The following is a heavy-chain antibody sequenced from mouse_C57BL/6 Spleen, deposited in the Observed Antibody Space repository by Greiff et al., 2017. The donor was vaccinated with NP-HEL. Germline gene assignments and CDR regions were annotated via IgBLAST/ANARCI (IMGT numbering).Heavy chain of an antibody. Sequence: VQLKESGPELVKPGASVKISCKASGYSFTGYYMNWVKQSPEKSLEWIGEINPSTGGTTYNQKFKAKATLTVDKSSSTAYMQLKSLTSEDSAVYYCARSGGYYGSFFAYWGQGTLVTVSA. D-gene: IGHD1-1*01. J-gene: IGHJ3*01. CDR1: GYSFTGYY. V-gene: IGHV1-42*01. CDR2: INPSTGGT. CDR3: ARSGGYYGSFFAY.